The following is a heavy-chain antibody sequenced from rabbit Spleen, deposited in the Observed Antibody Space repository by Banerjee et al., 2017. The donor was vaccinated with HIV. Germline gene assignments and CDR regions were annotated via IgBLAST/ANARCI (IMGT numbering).Heavy chain of an antibody. J-gene: IGHJ6*01. CDR3: ARDLLAESNSM. D-gene: IGHD4-1*01. CDR1: GFSFSSSYW. Sequence: QSLEESGGDLVKPGASPTLTCTASGFSFSSSYWICWVRQAPGKGLELIACIATGNGNTKHASWAKGRFTISKTSSTTVTLQMTSLTGADTATYFCARDLLAESNSMWGPGTLVTVS. V-gene: IGHV1S40*01. CDR2: IATGNGNT.